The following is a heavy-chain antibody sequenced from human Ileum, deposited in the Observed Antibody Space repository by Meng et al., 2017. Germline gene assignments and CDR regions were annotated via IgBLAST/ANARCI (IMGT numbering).Heavy chain of an antibody. CDR3: ATNKNKKIDY. D-gene: IGHD2/OR15-2a*01. Sequence: QVQLQESGPGLVEPSGTLSLTCVVSGDSISSSNWWNWVRQPPGKGLEWIGEIFHTGSTNYNPSLKSRVTISADKSKNQCSLNLSSVTAADTAVYYCATNKNKKIDYWGQGTLVTVSS. V-gene: IGHV4-4*02. J-gene: IGHJ4*02. CDR2: IFHTGST. CDR1: GDSISSSNW.